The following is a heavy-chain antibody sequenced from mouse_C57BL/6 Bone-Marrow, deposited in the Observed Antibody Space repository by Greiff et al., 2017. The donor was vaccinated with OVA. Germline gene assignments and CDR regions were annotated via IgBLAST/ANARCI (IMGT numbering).Heavy chain of an antibody. CDR2: IYPGDGDT. CDR1: GYAFSSYW. CDR3: ARYYYGSSPWYFDV. J-gene: IGHJ1*03. Sequence: QVQLKQSGAELVKPGASVKISCKASGYAFSSYWMNWVKQRPGKGLEWIGQIYPGDGDTNYNGKFKGKATLTADKSSSTAYMQLSSLTSEDSAVYFCARYYYGSSPWYFDVWGTGTTVTVSS. D-gene: IGHD1-1*01. V-gene: IGHV1-80*01.